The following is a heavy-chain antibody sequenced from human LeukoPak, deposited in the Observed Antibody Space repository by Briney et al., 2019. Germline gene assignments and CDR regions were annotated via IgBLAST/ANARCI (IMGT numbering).Heavy chain of an antibody. V-gene: IGHV3-23*01. CDR2: ISGSGGST. CDR1: GFTFSSYA. Sequence: GGSLRLSCAASGFTFSSYAMSWVRQAPGKGLEWVSAISGSGGSTYYADSVKGRFTISRDNFKNTLYLQMNSLRVEDTAVYYCAREFRASDGSRNAVDVWGQGTTVTVSS. CDR3: AREFRASDGSRNAVDV. D-gene: IGHD2-15*01. J-gene: IGHJ6*02.